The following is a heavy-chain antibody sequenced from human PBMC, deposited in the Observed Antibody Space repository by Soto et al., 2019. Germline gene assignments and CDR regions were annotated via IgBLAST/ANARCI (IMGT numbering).Heavy chain of an antibody. J-gene: IGHJ6*02. V-gene: IGHV1-69*13. CDR3: ARDGSGWYQSTPRGVYYYYGMDV. CDR2: IIPIFGTA. Sequence: ASVKVSCKASGGTFSSYAISWVRQAPGQGLEWMGGIIPIFGTANYAQKFQGRVTITADESTSTAYMELSSLRSEDTAVYYCARDGSGWYQSTPRGVYYYYGMDVWGQGTTVTVS. D-gene: IGHD6-19*01. CDR1: GGTFSSYA.